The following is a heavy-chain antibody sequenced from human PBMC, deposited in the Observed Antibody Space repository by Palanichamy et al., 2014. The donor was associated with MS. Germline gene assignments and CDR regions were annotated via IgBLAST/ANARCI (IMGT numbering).Heavy chain of an antibody. CDR1: GYTFSAYY. D-gene: IGHD1-26*01. J-gene: IGHJ4*02. CDR2: INPKTRGT. CDR3: ASDSGNYSIDY. Sequence: QPQLVQSGSEVKKPGASVKVSCKASGYTFSAYYVYWVRQAPGQGLEYMGWINPKTRGTNYAQKFQGRVTMTSDTSITSACMELSSLRSDDTAIYYCASDSGNYSIDYWGQGTLVTVSS. V-gene: IGHV1-2*02.